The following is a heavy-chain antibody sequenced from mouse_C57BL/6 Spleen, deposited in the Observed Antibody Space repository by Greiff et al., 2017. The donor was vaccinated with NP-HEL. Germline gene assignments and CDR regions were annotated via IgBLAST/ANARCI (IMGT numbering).Heavy chain of an antibody. V-gene: IGHV1-26*01. CDR3: SSWDYGSSWAWLSY. D-gene: IGHD1-1*01. J-gene: IGHJ3*01. CDR2: INPNNGGT. Sequence: EVQLQQSGPELVKPGASVKISCKASGYTFTDYYMNWVKQSHGKSLEWIGDINPNNGGTSYNQKFKGKATLTVEKSSSTAYMELSSLTSEDSAVYYCSSWDYGSSWAWLSYWGQGTLVTVAA. CDR1: GYTFTDYY.